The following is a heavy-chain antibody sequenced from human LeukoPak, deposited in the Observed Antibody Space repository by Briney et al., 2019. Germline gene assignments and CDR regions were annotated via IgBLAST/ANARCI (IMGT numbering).Heavy chain of an antibody. CDR1: GFTFSSYG. J-gene: IGHJ4*02. D-gene: IGHD1-1*01. V-gene: IGHV3-30*18. Sequence: GGSLRLSCAASGFTFSSYGMHWVRQAPGKGLEWVAVISYDGSNKYYADSVKGRFTISRDNSKNTLYLQMNSLRAEDTAVYYCAKSNEIYFDYWGQGTLVTVSS. CDR3: AKSNEIYFDY. CDR2: ISYDGSNK.